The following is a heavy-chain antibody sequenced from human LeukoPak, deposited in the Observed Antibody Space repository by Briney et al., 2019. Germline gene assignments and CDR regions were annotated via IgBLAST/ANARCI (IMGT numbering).Heavy chain of an antibody. CDR1: GFTFSTYW. Sequence: PGVSLRLSCAASGFTFSTYWMSWARQAPGKGLECVANIKRDGSEKYYVDSVKGRFTIFRDDAKSSLYLQMNSLRAEDTAVYFCARVYTGNRWHFDYWGQGTLVTVSS. CDR3: ARVYTGNRWHFDY. V-gene: IGHV3-7*03. CDR2: IKRDGSEK. J-gene: IGHJ4*02. D-gene: IGHD2-2*02.